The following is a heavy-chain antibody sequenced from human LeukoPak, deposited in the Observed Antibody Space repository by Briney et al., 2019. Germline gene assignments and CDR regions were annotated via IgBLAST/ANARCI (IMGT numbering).Heavy chain of an antibody. J-gene: IGHJ4*02. V-gene: IGHV3-7*01. CDR2: IKQDGGEK. Sequence: GGSLRLSCVASGLTFSSYWMSWVRQAPGKGLEWVANIKQDGGEKYYVDSVKGRFTISRDNAKSSLYLQMNSLRADDTAVYYCARVSRIAVVDYWGQGTLVTVSS. CDR3: ARVSRIAVVDY. D-gene: IGHD6-19*01. CDR1: GLTFSSYW.